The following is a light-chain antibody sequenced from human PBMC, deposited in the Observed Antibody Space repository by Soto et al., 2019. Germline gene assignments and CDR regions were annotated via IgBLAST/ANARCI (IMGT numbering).Light chain of an antibody. Sequence: EIVLAQSPATLSLSPGERATLSCRASQNIESFLAWYQQKPGQAPRLLIYDASKRATGIPASFSGSGSGTDFTLTSSRLEPEDFAVYYCQQRINWPPTFGGGTKVEIK. CDR3: QQRINWPPT. V-gene: IGKV3-11*01. J-gene: IGKJ4*01. CDR1: QNIESF. CDR2: DAS.